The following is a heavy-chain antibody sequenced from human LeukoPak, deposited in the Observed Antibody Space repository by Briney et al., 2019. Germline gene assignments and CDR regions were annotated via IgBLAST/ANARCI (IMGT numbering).Heavy chain of an antibody. V-gene: IGHV4-34*01. J-gene: IGHJ4*02. Sequence: PSETLSLTCTVSGGSISTHYWSWIRQPPGKGLEWIGEINHSGSTNYNPSLKSRVTISVDTSKNQFSLKLSSVTAADTAVYYCAREGGPYRPLDYSGQGTLVTVAS. CDR2: INHSGST. CDR3: AREGGPYRPLDY. CDR1: GGSISTHY.